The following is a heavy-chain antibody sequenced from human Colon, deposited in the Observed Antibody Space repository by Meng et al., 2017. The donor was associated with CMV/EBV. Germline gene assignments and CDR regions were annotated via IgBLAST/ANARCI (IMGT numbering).Heavy chain of an antibody. D-gene: IGHD3-22*01. CDR2: ITGSSDSII. V-gene: IGHV3-11*04. J-gene: IGHJ6*02. CDR3: AREARYYNSSGASSAMDV. CDR1: GFTLSDYY. Sequence: GESLKISCAASGFTLSDYYMSWIRQAPGKGLEWVSYITGSSDSIIYYADSVKGRFTISRDNAKNSLYLQMNSLRAEDTAVYYCAREARYYNSSGASSAMDVWGQGTTVTVSS.